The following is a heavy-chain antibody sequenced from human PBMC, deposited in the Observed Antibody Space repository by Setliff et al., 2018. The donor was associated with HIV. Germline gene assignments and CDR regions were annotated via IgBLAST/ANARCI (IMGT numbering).Heavy chain of an antibody. Sequence: PGGSLRLSCAASGFTFDNYGMTWVRQAPGKGLEWVSGINWNGGSYIYYAESVKGRFTISRDNSLYLQMDSLRAEDTAVYYCARSRSTRDAFDIWGQGTMVTVSS. J-gene: IGHJ3*02. V-gene: IGHV3-20*04. CDR1: GFTFDNYG. CDR3: ARSRSTRDAFDI. CDR2: INWNGGSYI. D-gene: IGHD2-2*01.